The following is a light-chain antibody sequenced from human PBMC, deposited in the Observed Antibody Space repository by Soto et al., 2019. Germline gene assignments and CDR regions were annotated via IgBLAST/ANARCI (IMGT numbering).Light chain of an antibody. CDR2: KTN. CDR3: AAWDDSLHSYV. J-gene: IGLJ1*01. Sequence: QAVRTQPPAASGTPGQMVTISCSGKNSNVGIGYVYWYQQFPGSAPKLLIYKTNQRPSGVPDRFSGSKSGTSASLAISELRTEDEADYYCAAWDDSLHSYVFGTGTKLTVL. V-gene: IGLV1-47*01. CDR1: NSNVGIGY.